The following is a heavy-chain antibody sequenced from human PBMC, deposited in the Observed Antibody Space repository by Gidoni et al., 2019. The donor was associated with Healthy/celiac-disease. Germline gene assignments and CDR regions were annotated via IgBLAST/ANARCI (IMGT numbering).Heavy chain of an antibody. J-gene: IGHJ4*02. Sequence: EVQLVESGGGLVKPGGSLRLSCAASGFPFSSYSMNWVRQAPGKGLEWVSSISSSSSYIYYADSVKGRFTISRDNAKNSLYLQMNSLRAEDTAVYYCARPIIQYYDILTGSEGDYWGQGTLVTVSS. D-gene: IGHD3-9*01. CDR1: GFPFSSYS. V-gene: IGHV3-21*01. CDR3: ARPIIQYYDILTGSEGDY. CDR2: ISSSSSYI.